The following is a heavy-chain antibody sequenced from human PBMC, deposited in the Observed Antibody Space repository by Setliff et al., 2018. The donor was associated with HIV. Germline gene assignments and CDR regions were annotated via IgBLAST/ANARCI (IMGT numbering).Heavy chain of an antibody. D-gene: IGHD4-4*01. CDR3: ARTVPYSSNQDAFDT. V-gene: IGHV4-28*01. CDR1: GDSMNTNDW. J-gene: IGHJ3*02. CDR2: ISNSGKT. Sequence: PSETLSLTCAVSGDSMNTNDWWGWIRQPPGKGLAWIGYISNSGKTYYNPSLNRRVTMSIDTSKNQLSLNLDSVTAVDTAVYYCARTVPYSSNQDAFDTWGQGTMVTVS.